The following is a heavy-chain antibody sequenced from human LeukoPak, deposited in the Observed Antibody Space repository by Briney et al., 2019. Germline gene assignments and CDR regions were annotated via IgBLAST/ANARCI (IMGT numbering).Heavy chain of an antibody. D-gene: IGHD5-12*01. J-gene: IGHJ4*02. Sequence: PGGSLRLSCAASGFTFSSYAMSWVRQAPGKGLEWVSAISGSGGSTYYADSVKGRFTISRDNSKNTLYLQMNSLRAEDTAVYYCAKSGEWLPLGGSYHGGYFFDYWGQGTLVTVSS. CDR2: ISGSGGST. CDR1: GFTFSSYA. CDR3: AKSGEWLPLGGSYHGGYFFDY. V-gene: IGHV3-23*01.